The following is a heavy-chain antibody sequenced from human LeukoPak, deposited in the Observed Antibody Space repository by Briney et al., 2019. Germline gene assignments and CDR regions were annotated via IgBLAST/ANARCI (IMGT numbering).Heavy chain of an antibody. CDR2: ISGRGRLI. Sequence: GGSLRLSCAASGFSFNMFIMNWVRRAPGKGLEWVSSISGRGRLIWYADSVKGRSTISRDNANNTLHLHLTGLRGDDTAVYYCVREASHVFDFWGQGTMVTVSS. J-gene: IGHJ3*01. D-gene: IGHD5-12*01. CDR1: GFSFNMFI. CDR3: VREASHVFDF. V-gene: IGHV3-21*01.